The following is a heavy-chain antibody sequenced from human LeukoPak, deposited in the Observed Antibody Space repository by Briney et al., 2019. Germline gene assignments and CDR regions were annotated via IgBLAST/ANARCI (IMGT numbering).Heavy chain of an antibody. Sequence: ASVKVSCKASGGTFSSYAISWVRQAPGQGLEWMGGIIPIFGKANYAQKFQGRVTITADESTSTAYMELSSLRSEDTAVYYCAISWGGDFWSGPMDVWGQGTTVTVSS. J-gene: IGHJ6*02. CDR3: AISWGGDFWSGPMDV. D-gene: IGHD3-3*01. CDR2: IIPIFGKA. V-gene: IGHV1-69*13. CDR1: GGTFSSYA.